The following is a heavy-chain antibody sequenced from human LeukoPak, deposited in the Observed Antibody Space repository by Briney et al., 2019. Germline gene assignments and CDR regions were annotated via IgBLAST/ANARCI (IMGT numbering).Heavy chain of an antibody. Sequence: GGSLRLSCAASGFTLRNYWMSWVRQAPGKGPEWVANIKPDGSDKHYVDSVKGRFTISRDNPENSMYLQMTGLRAEDTALYYCARDMDIWGQGTMVTVSS. CDR2: IKPDGSDK. V-gene: IGHV3-7*01. CDR3: ARDMDI. D-gene: IGHD3/OR15-3a*01. CDR1: GFTLRNYW. J-gene: IGHJ3*02.